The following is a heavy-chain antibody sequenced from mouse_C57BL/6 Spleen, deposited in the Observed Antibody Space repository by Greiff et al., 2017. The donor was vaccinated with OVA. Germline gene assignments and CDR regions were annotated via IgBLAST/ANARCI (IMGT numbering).Heavy chain of an antibody. CDR2: IDPENGDT. CDR3: TRGLPRDY. D-gene: IGHD3-1*01. Sequence: EVQLQQSGAELVRPGASVKLSCTASGFNIKDDYMHWVKQRPEQGLEWIGWIDPENGDTEYASKFQGKATITADTSSTTAYLQLSSLTSEDAAVYYCTRGLPRDYWGQGTTLTVSS. J-gene: IGHJ2*01. CDR1: GFNIKDDY. V-gene: IGHV14-4*01.